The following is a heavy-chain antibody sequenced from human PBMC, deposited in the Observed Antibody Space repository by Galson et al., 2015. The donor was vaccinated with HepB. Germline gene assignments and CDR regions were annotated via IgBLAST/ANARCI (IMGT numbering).Heavy chain of an antibody. CDR2: YYYTGNT. Sequence: ETLSLTCTVSGGSISSSSYYWGWLRQPPGKGLEWIGSYYYTGNTHYNPSLKSRVTISGDTSKNQFSLKLNSVTAADTAVYYCARHESESKTYAADNWGQGTLVTVSS. V-gene: IGHV4-39*01. CDR3: ARHESESKTYAADN. D-gene: IGHD2-2*01. CDR1: GGSISSSSYY. J-gene: IGHJ4*02.